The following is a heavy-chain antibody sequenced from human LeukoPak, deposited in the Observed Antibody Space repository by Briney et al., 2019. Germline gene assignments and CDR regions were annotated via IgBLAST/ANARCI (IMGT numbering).Heavy chain of an antibody. D-gene: IGHD2-15*01. V-gene: IGHV4-4*02. J-gene: IGHJ5*02. CDR2: IYHSGST. CDR3: ARESHCSGGSCYAGQQGNWFDP. Sequence: PSETLSLTCTVSGGSISSYYWSWVRQPPGKGLEWIGEIYHSGSTNYNPSLKSRVTISVDKSKNQFSLKLSSVTAADTAVYYCARESHCSGGSCYAGQQGNWFDPWGQGTLVTVSS. CDR1: GGSISSYY.